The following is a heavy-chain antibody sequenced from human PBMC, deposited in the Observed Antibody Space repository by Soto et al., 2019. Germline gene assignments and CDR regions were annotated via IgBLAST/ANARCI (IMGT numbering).Heavy chain of an antibody. V-gene: IGHV1-69*13. CDR1: GGTFSSYA. Sequence: SVKVSCKASGGTFSSYAISWVRQAPGQGLEWMGGIIPIFGTANYAQKFQGRVTITADESTSTAYMELSSLRSEDTAVYYCARDAEMAKIGGYWGQGTLVTVSS. CDR3: ARDAEMAKIGGY. J-gene: IGHJ4*02. CDR2: IIPIFGTA. D-gene: IGHD3-16*01.